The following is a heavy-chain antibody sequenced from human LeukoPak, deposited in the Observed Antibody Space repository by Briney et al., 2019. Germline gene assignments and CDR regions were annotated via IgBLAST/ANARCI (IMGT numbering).Heavy chain of an antibody. CDR3: ARGDSSSKIDY. CDR2: IKQDGSGQ. CDR1: GFTLSNSW. V-gene: IGHV3-7*01. Sequence: GGSLRLSCAASGFTLSNSWMSWVRQAPGKGLEWEASIKQDGSGQYYVDSVKGRFTISKDNAKNSLYLQMNSLRAEDTAMYYCARGDSSSKIDYWGQGTLVTVSS. J-gene: IGHJ4*02. D-gene: IGHD6-6*01.